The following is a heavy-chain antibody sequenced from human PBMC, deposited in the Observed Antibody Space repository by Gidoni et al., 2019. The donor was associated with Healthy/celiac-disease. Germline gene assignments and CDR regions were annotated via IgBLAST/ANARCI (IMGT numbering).Heavy chain of an antibody. V-gene: IGHV3-9*01. D-gene: IGHD1-1*01. J-gene: IGHJ6*02. CDR3: AKELEDFRSGLYYYYGMDV. Sequence: EVQLVESGGGLAEPGRSLRHSGASSGFTVDDYGIHCVRQAPGKGLEWVTGISGNSGSIGYADSVKGLFTISRDNAKNSLYLQMNSLRAEDTALYYCAKELEDFRSGLYYYYGMDVWGQGTTVTVSS. CDR1: GFTVDDYG. CDR2: ISGNSGSI.